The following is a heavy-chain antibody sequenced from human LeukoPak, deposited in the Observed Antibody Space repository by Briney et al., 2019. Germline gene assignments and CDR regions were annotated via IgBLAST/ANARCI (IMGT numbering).Heavy chain of an antibody. CDR2: ISGGST. J-gene: IGHJ4*02. CDR1: GFTVSSNE. Sequence: GGSLRLSCAASGFTVSSNEMSWVRQAPGKGLEWVSSISGGSTYYADSEKGRFTISRDNSKNTLYLQMNSLRAEDTAVYYCARVRSIYFDYWGQGTLVTVSS. CDR3: ARVRSIYFDY. V-gene: IGHV3-38-3*01.